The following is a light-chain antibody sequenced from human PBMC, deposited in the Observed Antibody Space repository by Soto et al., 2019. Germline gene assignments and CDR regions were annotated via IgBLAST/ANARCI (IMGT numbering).Light chain of an antibody. CDR2: DAS. CDR1: ESINGW. Sequence: DIQMTQSPSTLSVSVGDRVTITCRASESINGWLAWYQQKPGKAPKILIYDASKLERGVPSRLSGSGSGAEFTLTISSLQPDDLATYYCQQYSSYPLTLGGGTKV. J-gene: IGKJ4*01. V-gene: IGKV1-5*01. CDR3: QQYSSYPLT.